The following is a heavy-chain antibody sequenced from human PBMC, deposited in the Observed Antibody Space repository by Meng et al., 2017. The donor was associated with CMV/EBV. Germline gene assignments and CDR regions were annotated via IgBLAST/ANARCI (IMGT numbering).Heavy chain of an antibody. D-gene: IGHD1-14*01. Sequence: GGSLRLSCAASGFTVSSNYMSRVRQAPGKGLEWVSVIYSGGSTYYADSVKGRFTISRDNSKNTLYLQMNSLRAEDTAVYYCARETTIGGMDVWGQGTTVTVSS. CDR2: IYSGGST. J-gene: IGHJ6*02. CDR3: ARETTIGGMDV. V-gene: IGHV3-53*01. CDR1: GFTVSSNY.